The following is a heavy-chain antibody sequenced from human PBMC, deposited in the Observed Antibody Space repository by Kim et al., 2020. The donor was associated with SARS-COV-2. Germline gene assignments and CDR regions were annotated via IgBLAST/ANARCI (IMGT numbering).Heavy chain of an antibody. D-gene: IGHD5-18*01. V-gene: IGHV3-30*04. Sequence: GGSLRLSCAASGFTFSSYAMHWVRQAPGKGLEWVAVISYDGSNKYYADSVKGRFTISRDNSKNTLYLQMNSLRAEDTAVYYCARERTEGYSYGWTYYYYGMDVWGQRTTVTVSS. J-gene: IGHJ6*02. CDR3: ARERTEGYSYGWTYYYYGMDV. CDR1: GFTFSSYA. CDR2: ISYDGSNK.